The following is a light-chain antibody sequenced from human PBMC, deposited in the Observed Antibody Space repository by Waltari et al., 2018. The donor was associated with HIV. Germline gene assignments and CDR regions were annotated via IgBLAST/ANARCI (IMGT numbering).Light chain of an antibody. CDR1: SSDVGGYNS. CDR2: EVS. CDR3: SSYTSSSTRL. J-gene: IGLJ2*01. Sequence: QSALTQPASASGSPGQSITNSCTGTSSDVGGYNSVSWYQQHPGKAPKLMIYEVSNRPSGVSDRFSGSKSGNTASLTISGLQAEDEADYYCSSYTSSSTRLFGGGTKLTVL. V-gene: IGLV2-14*01.